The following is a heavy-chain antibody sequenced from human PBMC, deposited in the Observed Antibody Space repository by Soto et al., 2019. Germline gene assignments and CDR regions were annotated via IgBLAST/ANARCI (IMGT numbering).Heavy chain of an antibody. D-gene: IGHD5-12*01. Sequence: GESLKISCKGSGYSFTSYWIGWVRQMPGKSLEWMGIIYPGDSDTRYSPSFQGQVTISADKSISTAYLQWSSLKASDTSMYYCARRGGYSGYDSLDAFDIWGQGTMVTVSS. CDR1: GYSFTSYW. V-gene: IGHV5-51*01. CDR3: ARRGGYSGYDSLDAFDI. CDR2: IYPGDSDT. J-gene: IGHJ3*02.